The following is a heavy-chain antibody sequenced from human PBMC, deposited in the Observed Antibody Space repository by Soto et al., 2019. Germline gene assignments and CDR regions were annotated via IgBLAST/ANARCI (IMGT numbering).Heavy chain of an antibody. CDR3: AKASYNWNDEEVFDY. V-gene: IGHV3-23*01. J-gene: IGHJ4*02. CDR2: ISGSGGST. D-gene: IGHD1-1*01. CDR1: GFTFSSYA. Sequence: EVQLLESGGGLVQPGGSLRLSCAASGFTFSSYAMSWVRQAPGKGLEWVSAISGSGGSTYYADSVKGRFTISRDNSKHTLYLQMNSLRAEDTAVYYCAKASYNWNDEEVFDYWGQGTLVTVSS.